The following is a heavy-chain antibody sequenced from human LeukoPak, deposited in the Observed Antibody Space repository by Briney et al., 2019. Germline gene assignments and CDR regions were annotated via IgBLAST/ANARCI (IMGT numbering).Heavy chain of an antibody. CDR1: GFTFSSYA. Sequence: GGSLRLSCAASGFTFSSYAMHWVRQAPGKGLEWVAVISYDGSNKYYADSVKGRFTISRDNSKNTLYLQMNSLRAEDTAVYYCARDSLAVAGTDPGFDPWGQGTLVTVSS. D-gene: IGHD6-19*01. J-gene: IGHJ5*02. V-gene: IGHV3-30-3*01. CDR2: ISYDGSNK. CDR3: ARDSLAVAGTDPGFDP.